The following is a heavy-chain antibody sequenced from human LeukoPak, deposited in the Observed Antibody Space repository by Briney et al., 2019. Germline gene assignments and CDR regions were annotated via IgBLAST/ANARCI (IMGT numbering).Heavy chain of an antibody. CDR3: ARPRVEIRFDYYGSGSLQKPLDY. CDR1: GGTFSSYA. CDR2: IIPIFGTA. D-gene: IGHD3-10*01. Sequence: SVKVSCKASGGTFSSYAISWVRQAPGQGLEWMGGIIPIFGTANYAQKFQGKVTITADASTSTAYMELSSLRSEDTAVYYCARPRVEIRFDYYGSGSLQKPLDYWGQGTLVTVSS. J-gene: IGHJ4*02. V-gene: IGHV1-69*01.